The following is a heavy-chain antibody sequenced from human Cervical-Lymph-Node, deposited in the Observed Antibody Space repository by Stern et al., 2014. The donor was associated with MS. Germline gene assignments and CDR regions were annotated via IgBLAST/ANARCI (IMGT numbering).Heavy chain of an antibody. J-gene: IGHJ4*02. CDR2: IIPIFGPA. Sequence: QVQLVESGAEVKKPGSSVKVSCKASGGTFSSYVISWVRQAPGQGLEWMGGIIPIFGPANYAQKFQGRVTIIADRSTSTAYMELRSLRPEDTAVYYCARGSTVVTDYFDYWGQGTLVTVSS. CDR3: ARGSTVVTDYFDY. D-gene: IGHD4-23*01. CDR1: GGTFSSYV. V-gene: IGHV1-69*06.